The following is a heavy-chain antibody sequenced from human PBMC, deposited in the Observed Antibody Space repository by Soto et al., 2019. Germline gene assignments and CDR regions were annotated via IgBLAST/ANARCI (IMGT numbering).Heavy chain of an antibody. Sequence: EVQLLESGGGLVQPGGSLRLSCAASGFTFSSYAMSWVRQAPGKGLEWVSAISGSGGSTYYADSVKGRFTISRDNSKNTLYLQMNSMRAEETAVYYCAKDAFVGDEDYVSSGPFDYWGKGTLVTVSS. CDR2: ISGSGGST. V-gene: IGHV3-23*01. CDR1: GFTFSSYA. J-gene: IGHJ4*02. D-gene: IGHD3-22*01. CDR3: AKDAFVGDEDYVSSGPFDY.